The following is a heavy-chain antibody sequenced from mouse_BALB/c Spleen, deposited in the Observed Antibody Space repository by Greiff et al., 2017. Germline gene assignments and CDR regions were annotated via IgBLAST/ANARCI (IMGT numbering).Heavy chain of an antibody. CDR1: GYSITSGYY. J-gene: IGHJ2*01. Sequence: VQLKESGPGLVKPSQSLSLTCSVTGYSITSGYYWNWIRQFPGNKLEWMGYISYDGSNNYNPSLKNRISITRDTSKNQFFLKLNSVTTEDTATYYCARDYGNPYYFDYWGQGTTLTVSS. CDR2: ISYDGSN. D-gene: IGHD2-1*01. V-gene: IGHV3-6*02. CDR3: ARDYGNPYYFDY.